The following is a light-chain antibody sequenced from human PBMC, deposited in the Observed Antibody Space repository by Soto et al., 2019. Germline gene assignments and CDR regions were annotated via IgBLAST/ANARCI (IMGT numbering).Light chain of an antibody. CDR3: CSYAGSGIVI. CDR2: EVS. Sequence: QSALTQPASVSGSPEQSITISCTGPSSDVGSYNLVSWYQQHPGKVTKLMSYEVSKRPSGVSNRFSGSKFGNTASLAISGLQAEDEADYYCCSYAGSGIVIFGGGTKLTVL. J-gene: IGLJ2*01. CDR1: SSDVGSYNL. V-gene: IGLV2-23*02.